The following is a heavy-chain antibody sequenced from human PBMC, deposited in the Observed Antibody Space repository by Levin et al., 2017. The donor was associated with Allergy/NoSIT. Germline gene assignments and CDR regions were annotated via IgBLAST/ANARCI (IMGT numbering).Heavy chain of an antibody. Sequence: SQTLSLTCTVSGGPVNSGSYYWSWIRQPPGKGLEWIGSVYYSGTTNYNPSLKRRASITVDTSKHQFSLTLSSLTAADTAVYYCTRDRGSSGWFESWGQGTLVTVSS. V-gene: IGHV4-61*01. J-gene: IGHJ5*01. CDR2: VYYSGTT. CDR3: TRDRGSSGWFES. CDR1: GGPVNSGSYY. D-gene: IGHD6-19*01.